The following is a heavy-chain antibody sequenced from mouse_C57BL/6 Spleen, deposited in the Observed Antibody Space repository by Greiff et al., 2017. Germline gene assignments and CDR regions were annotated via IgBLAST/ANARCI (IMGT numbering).Heavy chain of an antibody. J-gene: IGHJ3*01. Sequence: QVQLQQPGAELVRPGSSVKLSCKASGYTFTSYWMDWVKQRPGQGLEWIGNIYPSDSETHYNQKFKDKATLTVGKSSSTAYMQRSSLASEASAVYYCARRGWALAYWGQGTRVTVSA. CDR3: ARRGWALAY. CDR1: GYTFTSYW. D-gene: IGHD2-3*01. V-gene: IGHV1-61*01. CDR2: IYPSDSET.